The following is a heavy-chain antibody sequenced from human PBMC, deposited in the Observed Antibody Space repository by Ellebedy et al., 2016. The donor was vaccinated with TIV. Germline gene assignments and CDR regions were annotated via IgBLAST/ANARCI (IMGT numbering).Heavy chain of an antibody. CDR2: IYLTGST. D-gene: IGHD2-21*01. CDR3: ARYCCGVPNWFDP. J-gene: IGHJ5*02. V-gene: IGHV4-4*02. CDR1: GASITVDHW. Sequence: SETLSLXXSVSGASITVDHWLSWVRQPPGKGLEWIGEIYLTGSTNYNPSLKSRVTMSIDKSKTQFSLKLTSVTAADTAVYYCARYCCGVPNWFDPWGQGSLVTVPS.